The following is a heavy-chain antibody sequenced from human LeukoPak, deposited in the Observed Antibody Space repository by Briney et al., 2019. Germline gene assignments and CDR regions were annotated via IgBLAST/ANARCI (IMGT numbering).Heavy chain of an antibody. CDR1: GYTFTGYY. Sequence: ASVKVSCKASGYTFTGYYMHWVRQAPGQGLEWMGWINPNSGGTNYAQKFQSRVTMTRDTSISTAYMELSRLRSDDTAVYYCARVVPDYYDSSAYYYYYYMDVWGKGTTVTVSS. D-gene: IGHD3-22*01. V-gene: IGHV1-2*02. J-gene: IGHJ6*03. CDR3: ARVVPDYYDSSAYYYYYYMDV. CDR2: INPNSGGT.